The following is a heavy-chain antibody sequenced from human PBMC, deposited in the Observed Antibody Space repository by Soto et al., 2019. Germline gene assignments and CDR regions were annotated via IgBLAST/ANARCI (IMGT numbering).Heavy chain of an antibody. CDR3: AGDLNYCSGGSCYYYGMDV. CDR1: GFTFSSYS. Sequence: GGSLSLSCAASGFTFSSYSMNWVRQAPGKGLEWVSSISSSSSYIYYADSVKGRFTISRDNAKNSLYLQMNSLRAEDTAVYYCAGDLNYCSGGSCYYYGMDVWGQGTTVTVSS. D-gene: IGHD2-15*01. J-gene: IGHJ6*02. V-gene: IGHV3-21*01. CDR2: ISSSSSYI.